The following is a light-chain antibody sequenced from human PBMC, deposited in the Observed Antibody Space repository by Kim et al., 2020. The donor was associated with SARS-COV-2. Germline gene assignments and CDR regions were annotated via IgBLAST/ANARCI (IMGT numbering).Light chain of an antibody. CDR3: QQYYSTPPS. CDR2: WAS. CDR1: QTVLNNSNNKNY. J-gene: IGKJ2*03. Sequence: SATLNCKSSQTVLNNSNNKNYLAWYQQKPGQAPKLLIYWASIRESGVSDRFSGSGSETDFTLTISSLQAEDVAVYYCQQYYSTPPSFGQGTKLEIK. V-gene: IGKV4-1*01.